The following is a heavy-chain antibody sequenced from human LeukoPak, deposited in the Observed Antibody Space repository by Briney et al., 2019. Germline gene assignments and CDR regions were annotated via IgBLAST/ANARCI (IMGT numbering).Heavy chain of an antibody. CDR3: AREGPGWAAASGKPFNWFDP. V-gene: IGHV3-48*03. J-gene: IGHJ5*02. CDR1: GFTFSSYE. CDR2: ISSSGSTI. D-gene: IGHD6-13*01. Sequence: GGSLRLSCAASGFTFSSYEMNWVRQAPGKGLEWVSYISSSGSTIYYADSVKSRFTISRDNAKNSLYLQMNSLRAEDTVVYYCAREGPGWAAASGKPFNWFDPWGQGTLVTVS.